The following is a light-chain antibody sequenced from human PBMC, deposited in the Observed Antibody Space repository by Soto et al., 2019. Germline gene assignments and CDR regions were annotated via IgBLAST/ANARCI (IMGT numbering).Light chain of an antibody. CDR2: TAS. J-gene: IGKJ1*01. V-gene: IGKV1-6*02. CDR3: LQDSIYPWT. CDR1: QDIRNN. Sequence: AIQFTQSPSSLSASVGDRVTITCRASQDIRNNLGWYQQKPGRAPKLLIFTASGLQSGVPSRFSGRGSGTDFTLTISSLQPEDFATYYCLQDSIYPWTFGQGTKVDIK.